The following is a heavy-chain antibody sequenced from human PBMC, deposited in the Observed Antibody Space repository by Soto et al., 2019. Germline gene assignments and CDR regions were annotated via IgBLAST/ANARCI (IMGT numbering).Heavy chain of an antibody. V-gene: IGHV3-74*01. J-gene: IGHJ4*02. CDR3: ARDSPGSCDY. Sequence: EVQLVESGGGLVQPGGSLRLSCAASGFTFSNYWMHWVRQAPGEGLVWVSRVNGDGSSTSYADSVKGRFTVSRDSAKSTLYLQMNSLRAEDTAVYYCARDSPGSCDYWGQGTLVTVPS. CDR1: GFTFSNYW. CDR2: VNGDGSST.